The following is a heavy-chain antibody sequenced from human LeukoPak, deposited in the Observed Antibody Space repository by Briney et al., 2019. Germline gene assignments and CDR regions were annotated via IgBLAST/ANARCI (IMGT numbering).Heavy chain of an antibody. CDR2: IRSKAYGGTT. CDR1: GFTFGDYA. J-gene: IGHJ3*02. Sequence: GGSLRLSCTASGFTFGDYAMSWFRQAPGKGLEWVGFIRSKAYGGTTEYAASVKGRFTISRDDSKSIAYLQMNSLKTEDTAVYYCTRAGYSYGYRDDAFDIWGQGTMVTVSS. V-gene: IGHV3-49*03. CDR3: TRAGYSYGYRDDAFDI. D-gene: IGHD5-18*01.